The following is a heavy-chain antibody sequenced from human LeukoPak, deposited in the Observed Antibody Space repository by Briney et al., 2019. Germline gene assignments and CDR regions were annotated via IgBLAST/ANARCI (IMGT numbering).Heavy chain of an antibody. CDR2: IKEDGSEK. J-gene: IGHJ4*02. CDR3: ARDRTGNDY. D-gene: IGHD1-1*01. CDR1: GFTFSSYW. Sequence: GGSLRLSCAASGFTFSSYWMSWIRQAPGKGLEWVANIKEDGSEKYYVDSVRGRFTISRDNAKNSLSLQMNSRRAEDTAVYYCARDRTGNDYWGQGALVTVSS. V-gene: IGHV3-7*01.